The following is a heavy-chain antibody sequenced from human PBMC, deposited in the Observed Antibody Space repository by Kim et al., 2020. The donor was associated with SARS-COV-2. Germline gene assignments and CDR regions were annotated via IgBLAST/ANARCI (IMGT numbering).Heavy chain of an antibody. D-gene: IGHD3-22*01. CDR2: MNPNSDKP. CDR1: GYTFSSYD. CDR3: ASGQCDSTTCASNFDY. V-gene: IGHV1-8*01. J-gene: IGHJ4*02. Sequence: ASVKVSCKASGYTFSSYDINWVRQASGQGLEWMGWMNPNSDKPGYAQRFQGRVTMTRNTSISTAYMELSSLRPEDTAVYYCASGQCDSTTCASNFDYWGQGTLVTVSS.